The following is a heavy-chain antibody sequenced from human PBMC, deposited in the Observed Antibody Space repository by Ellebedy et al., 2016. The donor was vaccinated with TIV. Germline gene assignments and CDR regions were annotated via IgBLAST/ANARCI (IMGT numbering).Heavy chain of an antibody. D-gene: IGHD6-19*01. J-gene: IGHJ4*02. CDR3: ARGIVESSGWLDK. CDR1: GASINRYY. V-gene: IGHV4-59*01. Sequence: MPSETLSLTCNVSGASINRYYWSWIRQSPGKGLEWIGYISYRGTTNSNPSLKSRVTISRDTSKNHFSLRLSSVTAADTGMYYCARGIVESSGWLDKWGQGTHVTVSS. CDR2: ISYRGTT.